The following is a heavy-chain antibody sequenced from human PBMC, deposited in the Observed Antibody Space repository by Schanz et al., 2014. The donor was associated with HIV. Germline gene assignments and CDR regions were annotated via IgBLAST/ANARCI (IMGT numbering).Heavy chain of an antibody. CDR1: GFTFDDYA. Sequence: EVQLVESGGGLAQPGRSLRLSCAASGFTFDDYAMHWVRQAPGKDLEWVSSISWDSDIIGYADSVKGRFTISRDNAKNSLYLQMNSLTTDDTALYYCAKGDDSSTSYSNYFDFWGQGALVTVSS. J-gene: IGHJ4*02. V-gene: IGHV3-9*01. CDR2: ISWDSDII. D-gene: IGHD3-22*01. CDR3: AKGDDSSTSYSNYFDF.